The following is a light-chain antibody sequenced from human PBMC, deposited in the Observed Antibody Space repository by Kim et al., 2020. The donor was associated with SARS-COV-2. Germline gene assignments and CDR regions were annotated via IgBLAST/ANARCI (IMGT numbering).Light chain of an antibody. Sequence: DIQMTQCPSSLSASVGDRVIITCRASQNIGGYLNWYQQKPAKAPKLLIYSASTFPSGVPSRFRGSGSGTEFTLTISSLQPEDFATYYCQQSWSTPHTFGQGTKLEI. CDR1: QNIGGY. CDR3: QQSWSTPHT. V-gene: IGKV1-39*01. CDR2: SAS. J-gene: IGKJ2*01.